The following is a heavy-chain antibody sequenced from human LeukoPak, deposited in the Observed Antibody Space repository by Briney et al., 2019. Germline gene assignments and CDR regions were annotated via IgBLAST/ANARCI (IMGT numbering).Heavy chain of an antibody. V-gene: IGHV3-23*01. CDR1: GFTFSSYA. J-gene: IGHJ4*02. Sequence: PGGSLRLSCAASGFTFSSYAMSWVRQAPGKGLDWVSAISGSGGSTYYADSVKGRFTISRDNSKNTLYLQMNSLRAEDTAVYYCAKDLYRVYYFDYWGQGTLVTVSS. CDR2: ISGSGGST. CDR3: AKDLYRVYYFDY. D-gene: IGHD2-2*02.